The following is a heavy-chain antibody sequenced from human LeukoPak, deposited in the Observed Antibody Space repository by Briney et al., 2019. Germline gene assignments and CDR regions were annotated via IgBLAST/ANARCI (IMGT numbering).Heavy chain of an antibody. Sequence: PGESLRLSCAASGFTFSSYWMSWVRQAPGKGLEWVANIKQDASEKYYVDSVKGRFTISRDNAKNSLYLQMNSVRAEDTAVYYCARAGITMVRGVISYYWGQGTLVTVSS. D-gene: IGHD3-10*01. CDR3: ARAGITMVRGVISYY. CDR1: GFTFSSYW. CDR2: IKQDASEK. V-gene: IGHV3-7*01. J-gene: IGHJ4*02.